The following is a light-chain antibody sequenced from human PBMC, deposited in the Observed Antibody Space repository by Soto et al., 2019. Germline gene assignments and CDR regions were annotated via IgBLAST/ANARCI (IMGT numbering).Light chain of an antibody. Sequence: VLTQPPSVSGAPGQRFTISCSGSSSNIGVGYDVHWYQQLPGRAPKLLIYANSIRPAGIPDRFSGYKSGGSASLAITGLQDEDEADYFFQAYDNSPSNEVFGIGKKVTV. V-gene: IGLV1-40*01. CDR2: ANS. CDR1: SSNIGVGYD. CDR3: QAYDNSPSNEV. J-gene: IGLJ1*01.